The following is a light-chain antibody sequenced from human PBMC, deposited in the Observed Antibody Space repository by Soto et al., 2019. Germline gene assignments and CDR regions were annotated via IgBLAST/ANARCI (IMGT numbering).Light chain of an antibody. Sequence: EIVLTQSPGTLSLSPGERATLSCRASQSVTNNYLDWFQQKPGQAPRLLIYDASTRATGVPTRFSGSRSGAEFTLTITSLQSEDFAVYYCQQYNNWPLWTFGQGTKVDIK. J-gene: IGKJ1*01. CDR1: QSVTNN. CDR3: QQYNNWPLWT. CDR2: DAS. V-gene: IGKV3-15*01.